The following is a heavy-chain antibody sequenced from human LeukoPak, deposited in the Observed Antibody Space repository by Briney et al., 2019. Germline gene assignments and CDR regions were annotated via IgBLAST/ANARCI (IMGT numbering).Heavy chain of an antibody. CDR2: INSDGSST. V-gene: IGHV3-74*01. Sequence: PGGSLRLSCAASGFTFSSYGMHWVRQAPGKGLEWVSRINSDGSSTSYADSVKGRFTISRDNAKNTLYLQMNSLRAEDTAVYYCARDVSPLLGYNWFDPWGQGTLVTVSS. J-gene: IGHJ5*02. CDR1: GFTFSSYG. D-gene: IGHD2-21*02. CDR3: ARDVSPLLGYNWFDP.